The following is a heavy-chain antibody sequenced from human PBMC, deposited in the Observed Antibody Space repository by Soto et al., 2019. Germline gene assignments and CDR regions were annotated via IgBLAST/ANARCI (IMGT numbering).Heavy chain of an antibody. CDR3: VRCHTCGTDCYHNWFDP. CDR2: IYWDGST. D-gene: IGHD2-21*02. Sequence: EVQLVETGGGLIQPGGSLRLSCAVSGFSVSDHFMSWVRQAPGKGLEWVSVIYWDGSTYYADSVKGRFAMSRDNSKNTLFLQMNSLRAEDTAVYYCVRCHTCGTDCYHNWFDPWGRGTLVTVSS. J-gene: IGHJ5*02. V-gene: IGHV3-53*02. CDR1: GFSVSDHF.